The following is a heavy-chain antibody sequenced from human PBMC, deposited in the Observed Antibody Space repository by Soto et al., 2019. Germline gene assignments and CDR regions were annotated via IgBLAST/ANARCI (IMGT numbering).Heavy chain of an antibody. CDR3: ARDTSLGEYDY. J-gene: IGHJ4*02. Sequence: QVQLVQSGAEVKKPGASVKVSCKASGYTFTSYGISWVRQAPGQGLEWMGWINVYTGNTNYAQKLQGRVTMNTDTSTSTAYLDLRSLRSDDTAVYFCARDTSLGEYDYWGQGTLVTVSS. CDR2: INVYTGNT. CDR1: GYTFTSYG. D-gene: IGHD3-10*01. V-gene: IGHV1-18*01.